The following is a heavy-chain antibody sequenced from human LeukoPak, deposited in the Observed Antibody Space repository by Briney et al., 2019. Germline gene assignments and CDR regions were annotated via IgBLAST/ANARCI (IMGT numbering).Heavy chain of an antibody. D-gene: IGHD2-15*01. Sequence: PSETLSLTCAVYGGSFSGYYWSWIRQPPGKGLEWIGEINHSGSTNYNPSLKSRVTISVDTSKNQFSLKLSSVTAADTAVYYCADYCSGGSCPLGEYFQHWGQGTLVTVSS. J-gene: IGHJ1*01. CDR3: ADYCSGGSCPLGEYFQH. V-gene: IGHV4-34*01. CDR2: INHSGST. CDR1: GGSFSGYY.